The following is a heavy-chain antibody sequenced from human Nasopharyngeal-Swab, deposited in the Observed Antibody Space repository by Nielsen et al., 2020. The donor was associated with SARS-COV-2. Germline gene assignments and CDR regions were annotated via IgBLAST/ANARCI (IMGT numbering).Heavy chain of an antibody. V-gene: IGHV3-7*05. CDR3: ASLNPMRY. CDR1: GFTFSSYW. CDR2: IKQDGSEK. J-gene: IGHJ4*02. D-gene: IGHD3-22*01. Sequence: GESLKIHCPASGFTFSSYWMSWVRQAPGKGLEWVANIKQDGSEKYYVDSVKGRFTISRDNAKNSLYLQMNSLRAEDTAVYYCASLNPMRYWGQGTLVTVSS.